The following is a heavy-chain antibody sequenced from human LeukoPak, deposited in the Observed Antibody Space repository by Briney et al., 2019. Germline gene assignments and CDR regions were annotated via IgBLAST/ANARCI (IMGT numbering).Heavy chain of an antibody. J-gene: IGHJ4*02. Sequence: GGSLRLSCAASGFTFSNYAMNWVRQAPGKGLEWVSGISGSGGGTSYADSVKGRFTISRDNSENTLYLQMNSLRAEYTAIFYCAKVSGSSSSSLDYWGQGTLVTVSS. V-gene: IGHV3-23*01. CDR1: GFTFSNYA. CDR3: AKVSGSSSSSLDY. D-gene: IGHD2-2*01. CDR2: ISGSGGGT.